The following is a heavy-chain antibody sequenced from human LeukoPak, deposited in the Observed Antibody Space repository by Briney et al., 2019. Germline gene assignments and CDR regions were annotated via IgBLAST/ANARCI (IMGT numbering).Heavy chain of an antibody. D-gene: IGHD1-26*01. CDR2: MYYSGST. CDR1: GGSISSYH. V-gene: IGHV4-59*12. J-gene: IGHJ5*02. Sequence: SETLSLTCTVSGGSISSYHWNWIRQPPGKGLEWIGYMYYSGSTNYNPSLKSRVTISVDKSKNHFSLKLTSVTAADTAVYYCVRISAGGSSSASWGQGTLVTVSS. CDR3: VRISAGGSSSAS.